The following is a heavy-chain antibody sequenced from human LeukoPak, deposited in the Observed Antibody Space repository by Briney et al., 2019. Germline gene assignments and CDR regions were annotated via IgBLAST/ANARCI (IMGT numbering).Heavy chain of an antibody. CDR3: ARVGATPASAFDI. CDR2: INHSGST. Sequence: SETLSLTCAVYGGSFSGYYWSWIRQPPGKGLERIGEINHSGSTNYNPSLKSRVTISVDTSKNQFSLKLSAVTAADTAVYYCARVGATPASAFDIWGQGTMVTVSS. J-gene: IGHJ3*02. V-gene: IGHV4-34*01. CDR1: GGSFSGYY. D-gene: IGHD1-26*01.